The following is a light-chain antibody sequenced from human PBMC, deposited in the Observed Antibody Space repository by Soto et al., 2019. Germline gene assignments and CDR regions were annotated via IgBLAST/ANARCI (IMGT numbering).Light chain of an antibody. V-gene: IGKV1-5*01. Sequence: DIPMTQSPSTLPASVRARVTITCRASQSIDRWLAWYQQKRAKAPKILIYHASSLETGGPSRFSGSGSETEFTLTISSLQPDDFATYYCQHYNSYGTFGQGTKVDIK. CDR1: QSIDRW. CDR3: QHYNSYGT. CDR2: HAS. J-gene: IGKJ1*01.